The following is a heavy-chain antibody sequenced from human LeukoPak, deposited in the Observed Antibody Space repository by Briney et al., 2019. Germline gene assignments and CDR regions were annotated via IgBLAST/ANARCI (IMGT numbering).Heavy chain of an antibody. Sequence: PGGSQRLSCAGSGFSFSYYAMHWVRQAPGKGLEYVSTIAYNGRSTYEADSVRGRFTINRDYSKNTVDLQMGSLRAEDTAVYYCARRKNDLLESDEPNPHYTDFWGKGTMVTVSS. D-gene: IGHD3-9*01. CDR3: ARRKNDLLESDEPNPHYTDF. J-gene: IGHJ6*03. V-gene: IGHV3-64*02. CDR1: GFSFSYYA. CDR2: IAYNGRST.